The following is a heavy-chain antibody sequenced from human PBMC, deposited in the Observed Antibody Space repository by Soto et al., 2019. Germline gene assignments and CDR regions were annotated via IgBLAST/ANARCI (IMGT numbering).Heavy chain of an antibody. D-gene: IGHD4-17*01. CDR1: GGSISRYY. CDR2: IYYSGST. CDR3: AIYCDYCDSTGNLFAP. Sequence: SETLSLTCTVSGGSISRYYWSWIRQPPGKGLEWIGYIYYSGSTNYNPSLKSRVTISVDTSKNQFSLKLSSVTAADTAVYYCAIYCDYCDSTGNLFAPSAQRTLVLVSA. J-gene: IGHJ5*02. V-gene: IGHV4-59*01.